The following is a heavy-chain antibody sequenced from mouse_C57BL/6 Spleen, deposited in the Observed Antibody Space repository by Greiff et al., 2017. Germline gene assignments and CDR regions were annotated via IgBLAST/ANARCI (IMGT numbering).Heavy chain of an antibody. CDR3: ARYITTVVSFDY. J-gene: IGHJ2*01. D-gene: IGHD1-1*01. Sequence: VQLQQSGPELVKPGASVKISCKASGYAFSSSWMNWVKQRPGQGLEWIGRIYPGDGDTNYNRKFKGKATLTADKSSSTAYMQLSSLTSEDSAVYFCARYITTVVSFDYWGQGTTLTVSS. CDR2: IYPGDGDT. V-gene: IGHV1-82*01. CDR1: GYAFSSSW.